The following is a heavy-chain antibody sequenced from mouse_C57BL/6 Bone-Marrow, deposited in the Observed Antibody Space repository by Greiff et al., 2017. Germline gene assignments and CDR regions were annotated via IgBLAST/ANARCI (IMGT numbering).Heavy chain of an antibody. J-gene: IGHJ2*01. CDR2: ISSGGSYT. CDR3: ARRGVRKGFDY. D-gene: IGHD2-2*01. V-gene: IGHV5-6*02. CDR1: GFTFSSYG. Sequence: DVKLVESGGDLVKPGGSLKLSCAASGFTFSSYGMSWVRQTPDKRLEWVATISSGGSYTYYPDSVKGRFTISRDNAKNTLYLQMSSLKSEDTAMYYCARRGVRKGFDYWGQGTTLTVSS.